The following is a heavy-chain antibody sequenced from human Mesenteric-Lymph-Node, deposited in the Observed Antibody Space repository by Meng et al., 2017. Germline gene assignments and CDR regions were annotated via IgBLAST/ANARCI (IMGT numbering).Heavy chain of an antibody. Sequence: SVKVSCKASGGTFSSYAISWVRQAPGQGLEWMGGIIPIFGTANYAQKFQGRVTITADESTSTAYMELSSLRSEDTAVYYCATVPPAYCGGDCLTYYFDYWGQGTLVTVSS. V-gene: IGHV1-69*13. CDR2: IIPIFGTA. D-gene: IGHD2-21*02. CDR1: GGTFSSYA. J-gene: IGHJ4*02. CDR3: ATVPPAYCGGDCLTYYFDY.